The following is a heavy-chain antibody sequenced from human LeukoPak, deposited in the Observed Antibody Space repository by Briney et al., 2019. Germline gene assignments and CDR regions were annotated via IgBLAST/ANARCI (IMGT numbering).Heavy chain of an antibody. V-gene: IGHV4-31*03. CDR2: IDYSGST. D-gene: IGHD4-17*01. CDR1: GGSISSGGYY. J-gene: IGHJ4*02. CDR3: ARVYGDYAYLDY. Sequence: PSETLSLTCTVSGGSISSGGYYWSWIRQHPGKGLEWIGHIDYSGSTYYSPSLKSRVSISVDTSKNQFSLKVTSVTAADTAVYYCARVYGDYAYLDYWGQGTLVTVSS.